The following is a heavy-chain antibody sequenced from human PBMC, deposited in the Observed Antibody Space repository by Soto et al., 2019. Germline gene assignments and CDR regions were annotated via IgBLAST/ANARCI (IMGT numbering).Heavy chain of an antibody. CDR3: ARGGAGQSSSWYKDWFDP. CDR2: ISYDGSNK. D-gene: IGHD6-13*01. Sequence: QVQLVESGGGVVQPGRSLRLSCAASGFTFSSYAIHWVRQAPGKGLEWVAVISYDGSNKYYADSVKGRFTISRDNSKNTLYLQMKSLRAEDTAVYYCARGGAGQSSSWYKDWFDPWGQGTLVTVSS. V-gene: IGHV3-30-3*01. J-gene: IGHJ5*02. CDR1: GFTFSSYA.